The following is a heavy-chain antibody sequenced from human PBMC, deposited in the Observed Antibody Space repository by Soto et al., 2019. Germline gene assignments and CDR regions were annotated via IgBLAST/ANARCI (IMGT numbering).Heavy chain of an antibody. D-gene: IGHD3-3*01. J-gene: IGHJ6*02. V-gene: IGHV4-4*07. CDR3: EAWSSYYTVDV. CDR2: VFDSGNT. CDR1: GGSISSYS. Sequence: SETLSLTCSVSGGSISSYSWSWIRQPAGKGLEWIGRVFDSGNTNYNPSLQSRVTMSLDTSKKQFSLKLTSATAADTAVYYCEAWSSYYTVDVWGQGTTVTVSS.